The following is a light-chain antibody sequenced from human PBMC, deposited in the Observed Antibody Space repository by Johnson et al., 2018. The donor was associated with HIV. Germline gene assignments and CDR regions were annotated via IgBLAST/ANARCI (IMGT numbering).Light chain of an antibody. J-gene: IGLJ1*01. CDR1: GSNIGNNY. V-gene: IGLV1-51*01. CDR3: GTWDSSLSAEV. CDR2: ENN. Sequence: QSVLTQPPSVSAAPGQKVTISCSGSGSNIGNNYVSWYQQLPGTAPKLVIYENNKRPSGIPDRFSGSKSGTSATLGITGLQTGDEADYYCGTWDSSLSAEVFGTGTKVTVL.